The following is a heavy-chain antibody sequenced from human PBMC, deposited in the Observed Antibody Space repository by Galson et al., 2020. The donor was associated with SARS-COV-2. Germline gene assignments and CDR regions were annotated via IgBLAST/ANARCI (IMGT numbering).Heavy chain of an antibody. V-gene: IGHV4-31*03. CDR1: GGSIGGGGYY. CDR2: MYSTGTA. Sequence: ASETLSLTCTVSGGSIGGGGYYWSWIRQHPGKGLEWIGYMYSTGTADYNASLKSRVTISLDTSKNQFSLHLKSVTAADTAVYYCARLPGFGDLLSHFDSWGQGTLVTVAS. CDR3: ARLPGFGDLLSHFDS. D-gene: IGHD3-10*01. J-gene: IGHJ4*02.